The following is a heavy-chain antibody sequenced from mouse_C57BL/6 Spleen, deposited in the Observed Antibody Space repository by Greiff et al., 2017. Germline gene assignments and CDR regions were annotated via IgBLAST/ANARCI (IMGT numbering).Heavy chain of an antibody. V-gene: IGHV3-6*01. CDR1: GYSITSGYY. CDR2: ISYDGSN. CDR3: ARGLNWGDY. Sequence: EVKLMESGPGLVKPSQSLSLTCSVTGYSITSGYYWNWIRQFPGNKLEWMGYISYDGSNNYNPSLKNRISITRDTSKNQFFLKLNSVTTEDTARYYCARGLNWGDYWGQGTTLTVSS. J-gene: IGHJ2*01. D-gene: IGHD1-3*01.